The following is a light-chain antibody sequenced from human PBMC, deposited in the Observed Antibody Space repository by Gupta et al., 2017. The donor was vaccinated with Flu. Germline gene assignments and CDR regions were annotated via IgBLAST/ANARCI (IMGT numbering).Light chain of an antibody. CDR1: QGRVYSDGNTY. J-gene: IGKJ1*01. CDR2: LGS. Sequence: VTLGQPASISCRSSQGRVYSDGNTYLNWFQQRPGQSPRRLIHLGSSRDSGVPDRFSGSGSGTYFTLIISRVEADDVGVYYCRQGAHWPWTFGQGTKVEI. CDR3: RQGAHWPWT. V-gene: IGKV2-30*01.